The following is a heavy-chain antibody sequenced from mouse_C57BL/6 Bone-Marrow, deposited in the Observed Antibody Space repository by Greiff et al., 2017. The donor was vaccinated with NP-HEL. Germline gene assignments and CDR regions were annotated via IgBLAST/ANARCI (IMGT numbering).Heavy chain of an antibody. D-gene: IGHD4-1*01. CDR3: ARRNWVFDY. J-gene: IGHJ2*01. CDR2: INPYNGVT. CDR1: GYTFTDYY. Sequence: EVQLQQSGPVLVKPGASVKMSCKASGYTFTDYYMNWVKQSHGKSLEWIGVINPYNGVTSYNQKFKGKATLTVDKSSSTAYMELNSLTSEDSAVYYCARRNWVFDYWGQGTTLTVSS. V-gene: IGHV1-19*01.